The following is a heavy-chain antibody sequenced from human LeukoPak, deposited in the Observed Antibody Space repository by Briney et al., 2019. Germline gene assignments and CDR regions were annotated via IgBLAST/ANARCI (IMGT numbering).Heavy chain of an antibody. J-gene: IGHJ5*02. CDR3: ARDMYYDFWSGYSSWFDP. Sequence: ASVKVSCKASGYTFTGYYMHWVRQAPGQGLEWMGWINPNSGGTNYAQKFQGRVTMARDTSISTAYMELSRLRSDDTAVYYCARDMYYDFWSGYSSWFDPWGQGTLVTVSS. CDR2: INPNSGGT. D-gene: IGHD3-3*01. V-gene: IGHV1-2*02. CDR1: GYTFTGYY.